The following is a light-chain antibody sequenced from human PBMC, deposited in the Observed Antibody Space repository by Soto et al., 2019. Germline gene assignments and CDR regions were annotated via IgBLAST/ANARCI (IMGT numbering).Light chain of an antibody. Sequence: VLTQPPSASGTPGQRVTISCSGSSSNIGSNTVNWYQQLPGTAPKLLIYSNNQRPSGVPDRFSGSKSGTSASLAISGLQSEDEADYYCAAWDDSLNGRVFGTGTKVTVL. CDR1: SSNIGSNT. V-gene: IGLV1-44*01. CDR2: SNN. CDR3: AAWDDSLNGRV. J-gene: IGLJ1*01.